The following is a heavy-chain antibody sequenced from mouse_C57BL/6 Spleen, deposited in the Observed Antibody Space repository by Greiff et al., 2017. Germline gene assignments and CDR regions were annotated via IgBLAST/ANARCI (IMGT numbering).Heavy chain of an antibody. D-gene: IGHD2-4*01. V-gene: IGHV1-80*01. CDR3: ARDYDYEGFAY. CDR1: GYAFSSYW. CDR2: IYPGDGDT. Sequence: VQLEESGAELVKPGASVKISCKASGYAFSSYWMNWVKQRPGQGLEWIGQIYPGDGDTNYNGKFKGKATLTADKSSSTAYMQLSSLTSEDSAVYFCARDYDYEGFAYWGQGTLVTVSA. J-gene: IGHJ3*01.